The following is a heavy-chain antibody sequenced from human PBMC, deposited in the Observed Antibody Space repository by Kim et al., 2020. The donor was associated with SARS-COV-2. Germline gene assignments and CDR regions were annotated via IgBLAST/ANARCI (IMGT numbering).Heavy chain of an antibody. CDR1: GFTFSSYS. D-gene: IGHD2-8*01. V-gene: IGHV3-21*01. J-gene: IGHJ4*02. CDR3: ARDLGVLMVYAPQGFDY. Sequence: GGSLRLSCAASGFTFSSYSMNWVRQAPGKGLEWVSSISSSSSYIYYADSVKGRFTISRDNAKNSLYLQMNSLRAEDTAVYYCARDLGVLMVYAPQGFDYWGQGTLVTVSS. CDR2: ISSSSSYI.